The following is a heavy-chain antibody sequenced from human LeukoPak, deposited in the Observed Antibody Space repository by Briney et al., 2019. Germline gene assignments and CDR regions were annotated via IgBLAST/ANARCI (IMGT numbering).Heavy chain of an antibody. V-gene: IGHV1-69*05. CDR1: GGTFSSYA. CDR2: IIPIFGTA. CDR3: ARGTGYNTGRSVDY. D-gene: IGHD6-25*01. Sequence: SVKVSCKASGGTFSSYAISWLRQAPGQGLEWMGRIIPIFGTANYAQKFQGRVTITTDESTSTAYMELSSLRSEDTAVYYCARGTGYNTGRSVDYWGQGTLVTVSS. J-gene: IGHJ4*02.